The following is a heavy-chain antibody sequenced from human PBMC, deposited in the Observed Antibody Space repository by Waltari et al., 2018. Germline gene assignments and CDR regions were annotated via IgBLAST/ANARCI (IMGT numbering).Heavy chain of an antibody. CDR2: IYYSGST. D-gene: IGHD2-8*02. V-gene: IGHV4-59*11. CDR3: ARDFCTGGVCYLDY. CDR1: GGSISSHY. Sequence: QVQLQESGPGLVKPSETLSLTCTVSGGSISSHYWSWIRQPPGKGLEWIGYIYYSGSTNYNPSLKSRVTISVDTSKNQFSLKLSSVTAADTAVYYCARDFCTGGVCYLDYWGQGTLVTVSS. J-gene: IGHJ4*02.